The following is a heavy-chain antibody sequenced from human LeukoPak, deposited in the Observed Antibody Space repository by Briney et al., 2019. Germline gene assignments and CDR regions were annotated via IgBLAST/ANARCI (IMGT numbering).Heavy chain of an antibody. CDR3: ARLTRGMIVVVMIGIDY. CDR2: IYHSGST. D-gene: IGHD3-22*01. Sequence: SETLSLTCAVSGYSISSGYYWGWIRQPPGKGLEWIGSIYHSGSTYYNPSLKSRVTISVDTSKNQFSLKLSSVTAADTAVYYCARLTRGMIVVVMIGIDYWGQGTPVTVSS. CDR1: GYSISSGYY. J-gene: IGHJ4*02. V-gene: IGHV4-38-2*01.